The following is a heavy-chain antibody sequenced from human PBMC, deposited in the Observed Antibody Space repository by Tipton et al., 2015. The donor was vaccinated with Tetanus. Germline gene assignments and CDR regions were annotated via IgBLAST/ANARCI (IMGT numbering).Heavy chain of an antibody. CDR3: TRVRYSSGWYPSDY. V-gene: IGHV3-7*01. CDR2: IKQDGSET. CDR1: GFTFSTYA. Sequence: GSLRLSCSASGFTFSTYAMNWVRQAPGKGLEWVANIKQDGSETYHVDSVKGRFTISRDNAKNSLYLQMNSLKAEDSAVYYCTRVRYSSGWYPSDYWGQGTLVTVSS. J-gene: IGHJ4*02. D-gene: IGHD6-19*01.